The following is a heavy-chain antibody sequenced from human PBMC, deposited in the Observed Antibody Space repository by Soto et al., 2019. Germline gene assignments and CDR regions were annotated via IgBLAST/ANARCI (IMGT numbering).Heavy chain of an antibody. CDR2: ISASGGRT. V-gene: IGHV3-23*01. CDR3: AKDWDLLRAFDL. J-gene: IGHJ3*01. D-gene: IGHD1-26*01. CDR1: GFTFSSYA. Sequence: PGGSLRLSCAASGFTFSSYAMSWVRQAPGKGLEWVSGISASGGRTYYADSVKGRFTISRDNSKNTMYLQMNSLRVEDTAVYKCAKDWDLLRAFDLWGQGTMVT.